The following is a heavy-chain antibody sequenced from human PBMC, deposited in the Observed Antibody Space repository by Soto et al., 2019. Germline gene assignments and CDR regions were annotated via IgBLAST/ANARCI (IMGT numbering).Heavy chain of an antibody. D-gene: IGHD1-26*01. CDR3: ARENLPGSTGSYFPDH. CDR1: GFTFSIYS. V-gene: IGHV3-21*01. CDR2: ISSSSDYI. J-gene: IGHJ4*02. Sequence: EVQLVESGGGLVKPGGSLRLSCAASGFTFSIYSMNWVRQAPGKGLEWVSCISSSSDYIYYANSMKGRFTISRDNAKNSLYLQINSLRAEDTAMYYCARENLPGSTGSYFPDHWGQVTLVTVSS.